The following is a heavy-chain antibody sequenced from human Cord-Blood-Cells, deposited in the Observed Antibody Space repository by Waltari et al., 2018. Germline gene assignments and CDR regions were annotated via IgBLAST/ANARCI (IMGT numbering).Heavy chain of an antibody. CDR2: MNPNSGNT. CDR1: GYTFTSYD. J-gene: IGHJ5*02. V-gene: IGHV1-8*03. Sequence: QVQLVQSGAEVKKPGASVKVSCKASGYTFTSYDINWVRQATGQGLELMGWMNPNSGNTGYAQKFQGRVTITRNTSISTAYMELSSLRSEVTAVYYCVRRGAAAGNWFDPWGQGTLVTVSS. CDR3: VRRGAAAGNWFDP. D-gene: IGHD6-13*01.